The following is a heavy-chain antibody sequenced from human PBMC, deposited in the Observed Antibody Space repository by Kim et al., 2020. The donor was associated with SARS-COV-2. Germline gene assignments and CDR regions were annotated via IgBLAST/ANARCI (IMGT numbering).Heavy chain of an antibody. V-gene: IGHV1-46*01. J-gene: IGHJ4*02. Sequence: QKFQGRVTLTRDTATSTVYMELSSLRSEDTAVYYCARDSLDSGSYLLFDYWGQGTLVTVSS. CDR3: ARDSLDSGSYLLFDY. D-gene: IGHD1-26*01.